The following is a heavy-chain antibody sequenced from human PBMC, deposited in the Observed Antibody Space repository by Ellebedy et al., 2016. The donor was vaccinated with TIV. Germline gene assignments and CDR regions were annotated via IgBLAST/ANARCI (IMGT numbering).Heavy chain of an antibody. Sequence: GESLKISCAASGFSFRDHYMDWVRQAPGKGLEWVGFIRGTAYGGTTEYAASVKGRFTISRDDSNSVLYLEMNSLKTEDTAVYYCAREGFGAWFDTWGQGSLVTVSS. CDR2: IRGTAYGGTT. J-gene: IGHJ5*02. V-gene: IGHV3-72*01. D-gene: IGHD3-3*01. CDR3: AREGFGAWFDT. CDR1: GFSFRDHY.